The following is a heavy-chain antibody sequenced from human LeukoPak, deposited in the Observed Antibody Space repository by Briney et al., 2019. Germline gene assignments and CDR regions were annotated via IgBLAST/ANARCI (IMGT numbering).Heavy chain of an antibody. CDR2: IKQDGSGK. CDR3: ARSVGGTRYQLLYYYYYMDV. D-gene: IGHD2-2*01. Sequence: PGGSLRLSCAASGFTFSSYLMSWVRQAPGRGLEWVANIKQDGSGKYYVDSVKGRFTISRDNAKNSLYLQMNSLRAEDTAVYYCARSVGGTRYQLLYYYYYMDVWGKGTTVTVSS. CDR1: GFTFSSYL. V-gene: IGHV3-7*01. J-gene: IGHJ6*03.